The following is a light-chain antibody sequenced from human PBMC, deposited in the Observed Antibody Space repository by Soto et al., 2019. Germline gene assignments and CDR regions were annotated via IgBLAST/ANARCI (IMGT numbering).Light chain of an antibody. CDR1: QSISSR. Sequence: DIQMTQSPSTLSASVGDRVTITCRASQSISSRLAWYQQKPGKAPKLLIYDASSLESGGPSRFSGSGSGTDFTLTISSLQPDDFATYYCQQYNSYSWTFGQGTKVEIK. V-gene: IGKV1-5*01. CDR2: DAS. J-gene: IGKJ1*01. CDR3: QQYNSYSWT.